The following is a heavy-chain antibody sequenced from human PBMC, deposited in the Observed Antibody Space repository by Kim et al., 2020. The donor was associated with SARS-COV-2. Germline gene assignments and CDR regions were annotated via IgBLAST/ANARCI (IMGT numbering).Heavy chain of an antibody. D-gene: IGHD3-10*01. J-gene: IGHJ4*02. Sequence: YYSDCVEGRFTNARDTTKNTLYLQMDSLRADDTAVYYCARAPLRGINFFHYWGQGTLVTVS. V-gene: IGHV3-30*03. CDR3: ARAPLRGINFFHY.